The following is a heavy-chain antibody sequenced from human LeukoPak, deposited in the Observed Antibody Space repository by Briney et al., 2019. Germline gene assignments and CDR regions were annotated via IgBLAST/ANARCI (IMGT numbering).Heavy chain of an antibody. Sequence: GTSVKVSCKASGLTXTNSAMQWVRQARGQRLEWIGWRVVDSGNTNYAQKFQERVTITRDMSTTTAYMELSSLRSEDTAVYYCVTNSADYNFWSGYYSFDYWGQGTLVTVSS. V-gene: IGHV1-58*02. CDR1: GLTXTNSA. D-gene: IGHD3-3*01. CDR2: RVVDSGNT. J-gene: IGHJ4*02. CDR3: VTNSADYNFWSGYYSFDY.